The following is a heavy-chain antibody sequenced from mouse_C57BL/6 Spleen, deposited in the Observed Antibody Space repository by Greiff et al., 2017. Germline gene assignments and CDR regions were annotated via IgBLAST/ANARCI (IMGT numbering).Heavy chain of an antibody. CDR3: ARGNDGYSLDY. CDR1: GYSITSGYY. V-gene: IGHV3-6*01. D-gene: IGHD2-3*01. Sequence: VQLKESGPGLVKPSQSLSLTCSVTGYSITSGYYWNWIRQFPGNKLEWMGYISYDGSNNYNPSLKNRISITRDTSKNQFFLKLNSVTTADTATYYCARGNDGYSLDYWGQGTTLTVSS. CDR2: ISYDGSN. J-gene: IGHJ2*01.